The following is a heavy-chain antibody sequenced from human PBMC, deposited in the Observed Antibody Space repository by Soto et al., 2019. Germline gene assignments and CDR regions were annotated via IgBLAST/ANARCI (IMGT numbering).Heavy chain of an antibody. Sequence: VNVSSKASGGPFSSYAISWVRQAPGQGLAWMGGIIPIFGTANYAQKFQGRVTITADKSTSTAYMELSSLRSEDTAVYYCARDSLVVALYYYYYYGMDVWGQGTTVTVSS. CDR3: ARDSLVVALYYYYYYGMDV. CDR1: GGPFSSYA. V-gene: IGHV1-69*06. CDR2: IIPIFGTA. J-gene: IGHJ6*02. D-gene: IGHD2-15*01.